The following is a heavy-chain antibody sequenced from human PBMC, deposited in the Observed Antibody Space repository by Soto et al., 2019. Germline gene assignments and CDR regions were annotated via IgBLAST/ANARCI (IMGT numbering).Heavy chain of an antibody. CDR2: IYYSGST. CDR1: GGSISSSSYY. J-gene: IGHJ6*02. V-gene: IGHV4-39*07. Sequence: SETLSLTCTVSGGSISSSSYYWGWIRQPPGKGLEWIGSIYYSGSTYYNPSLKSRVTISVDTSKNQLSLKLSSVTAVDTAVYYCAIVYVDRGVNWGMDVWGQGTTVTVSS. D-gene: IGHD3-10*01. CDR3: AIVYVDRGVNWGMDV.